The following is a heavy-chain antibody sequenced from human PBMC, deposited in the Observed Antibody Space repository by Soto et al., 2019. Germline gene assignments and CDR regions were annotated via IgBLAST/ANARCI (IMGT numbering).Heavy chain of an antibody. J-gene: IGHJ6*02. V-gene: IGHV1-2*04. CDR2: INPNSGGT. CDR1: GYTFTGYY. D-gene: IGHD2-2*01. CDR3: ARARDIPRLALVLVPAAQNSYGMDV. Sequence: ASVKVSCKASGYTFTGYYMHCVRQAPGQGLEWMGWINPNSGGTNYAQKFQGWVTMTRDTSISTAYMELSRLSSDDTAVYYCARARDIPRLALVLVPAAQNSYGMDVWRQGTTVTVSS.